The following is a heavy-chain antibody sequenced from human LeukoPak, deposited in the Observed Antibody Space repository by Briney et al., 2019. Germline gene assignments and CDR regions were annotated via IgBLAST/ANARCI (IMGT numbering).Heavy chain of an antibody. CDR1: GGSISSSSYY. CDR3: ARGLSGLRWGIDY. CDR2: IYYSGST. V-gene: IGHV4-39*07. D-gene: IGHD5-12*01. Sequence: SETLSLTCTVSGGSISSSSYYWGWIRQPPGKGLEWIGSIYYSGSTYYNPSLKSRVTISVDTSKNQFSLQLNSVTPEDTAVYYCARGLSGLRWGIDYWGQGTLVTVSS. J-gene: IGHJ4*02.